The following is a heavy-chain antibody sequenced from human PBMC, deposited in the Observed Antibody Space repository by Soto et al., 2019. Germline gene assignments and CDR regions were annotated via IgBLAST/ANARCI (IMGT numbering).Heavy chain of an antibody. CDR1: GYTFTSYD. J-gene: IGHJ5*02. D-gene: IGHD3-3*01. V-gene: IGHV1-8*01. CDR2: MNPNSGNT. CDR3: ARGAAIKLPFLEWLRYCFDT. Sequence: ASVKVSCKASGYTFTSYDINWVRQATGQGLEWMGWMNPNSGNTGYAQKFQGRVTMTRNTSISTAYMELSSLRSEDTAVYYCARGAAIKLPFLEWLRYCFDTWGQGTLVTVSS.